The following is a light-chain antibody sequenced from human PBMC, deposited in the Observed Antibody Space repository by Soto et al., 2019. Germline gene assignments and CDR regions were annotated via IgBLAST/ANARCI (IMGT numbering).Light chain of an antibody. V-gene: IGLV2-8*01. CDR1: SSDIGAYNY. Sequence: QSVLTQPPSASGSPGQSVTISRTGTSSDIGAYNYVSWFQQHPGEAPKLIISEVNKRPSGVPDRFSGSKSGNTASLTVSGLQAEDEADYYCTSYGGRDNLMFGGGTKLTVL. CDR3: TSYGGRDNLM. CDR2: EVN. J-gene: IGLJ3*02.